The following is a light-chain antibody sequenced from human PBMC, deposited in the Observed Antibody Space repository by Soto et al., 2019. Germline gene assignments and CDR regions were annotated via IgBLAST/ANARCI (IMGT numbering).Light chain of an antibody. Sequence: QSVLTQPASLSGSPGQSITISCIGTSSDVGGYNYVSWYQQHPGKAPKLMIYDVSNRPSGVSNRFSGSKSGNTASLTISGLQAEDEADYYCSSYTSSSTLYVFGTGTKVTVL. CDR3: SSYTSSSTLYV. CDR2: DVS. CDR1: SSDVGGYNY. V-gene: IGLV2-14*01. J-gene: IGLJ1*01.